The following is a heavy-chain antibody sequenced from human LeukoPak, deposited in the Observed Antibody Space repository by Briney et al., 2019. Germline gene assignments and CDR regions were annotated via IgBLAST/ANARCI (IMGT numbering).Heavy chain of an antibody. CDR1: GFTFSSYA. J-gene: IGHJ4*02. CDR3: AKVTKYYYGSGSYFDY. CDR2: ISGSGGST. V-gene: IGHV3-23*01. Sequence: GGSLRLSCAASGFTFSSYAMSWVRQAPGKGLEWVSAISGSGGSTYYADSVKGRFTISRDNSKNTLYLQMNSLRAEDTAVYYCAKVTKYYYGSGSYFDYWGQGTLVTVSS. D-gene: IGHD3-10*01.